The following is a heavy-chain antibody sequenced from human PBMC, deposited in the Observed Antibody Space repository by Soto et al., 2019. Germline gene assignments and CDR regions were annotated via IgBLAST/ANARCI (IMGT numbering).Heavy chain of an antibody. CDR3: ARDQTGITTAGGGRIDH. D-gene: IGHD6-13*01. CDR2: VSFDGSNK. Sequence: GGSLRLSCAASGFTFSTHVMHWVRQAPGKGLECVAIVSFDGSNKYYADSVKGRFTISRDNSKNTLYLQMSGLTPEDTAFYYCARDQTGITTAGGGRIDHWGQGTLVTVSS. J-gene: IGHJ4*02. CDR1: GFTFSTHV. V-gene: IGHV3-30-3*01.